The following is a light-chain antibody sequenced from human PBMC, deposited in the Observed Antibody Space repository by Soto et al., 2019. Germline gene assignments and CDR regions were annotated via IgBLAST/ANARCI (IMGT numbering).Light chain of an antibody. CDR2: GAS. V-gene: IGKV3-15*01. CDR1: QSVGSN. J-gene: IGKJ1*01. Sequence: IVVTKSPATLSVSPGERVTLSCRARQSVGSNLAWYQQKPGQAPRLLLYGASTRATGIPARFSGSGSETEFTLTISSLQAEDSAVYFCQQYNNWPTWTFGQGTKVDIK. CDR3: QQYNNWPTWT.